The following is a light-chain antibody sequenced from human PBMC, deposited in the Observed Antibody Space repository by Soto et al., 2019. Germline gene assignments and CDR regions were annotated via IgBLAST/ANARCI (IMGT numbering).Light chain of an antibody. Sequence: EIVLTQSPATLSLSPGERATLSCRASQSISNSLAWYQQKPGQAPSLLIFDASKRATGIPARFSGSGSGTEFTLNITSMEPEAFAVYYCQQSSKWRGVTFGTGTKVYIK. V-gene: IGKV3-11*01. CDR2: DAS. CDR3: QQSSKWRGVT. J-gene: IGKJ3*01. CDR1: QSISNS.